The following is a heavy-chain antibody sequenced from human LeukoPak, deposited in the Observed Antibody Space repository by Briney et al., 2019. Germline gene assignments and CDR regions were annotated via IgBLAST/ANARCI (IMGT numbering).Heavy chain of an antibody. CDR1: GGTFSSYA. D-gene: IGHD5-12*01. CDR3: ARDPRPRLRGGYDRYFYYMDV. CDR2: IIPIFGIT. V-gene: IGHV1-69*05. Sequence: ASVKVSCKASGGTFSSYAISWVRQAPGQGLEWMGGIIPIFGITNYAQKFQGRVTITTDESTSTAYMDLSSLRSEDTAVYYCARDPRPRLRGGYDRYFYYMDVWGKGTTVTVSS. J-gene: IGHJ6*03.